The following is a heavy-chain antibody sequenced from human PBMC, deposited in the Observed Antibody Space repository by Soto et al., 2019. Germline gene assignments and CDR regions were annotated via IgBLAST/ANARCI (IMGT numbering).Heavy chain of an antibody. CDR1: GYTFTSYG. CDR3: ARENMDYGDPPHFDY. J-gene: IGHJ4*02. Sequence: QVQLVQSGAEVKKPGASVKVSCKASGYTFTSYGISWVRQAPGQGLEWMGWISAYNGNTNYAQKLQGRVTMTTDTSTSTAYMELRRLRSDDTAVYYCARENMDYGDPPHFDYWGQGTLVTVSS. V-gene: IGHV1-18*01. CDR2: ISAYNGNT. D-gene: IGHD4-17*01.